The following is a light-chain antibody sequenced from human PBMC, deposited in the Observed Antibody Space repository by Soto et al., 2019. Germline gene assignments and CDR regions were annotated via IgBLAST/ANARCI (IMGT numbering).Light chain of an antibody. V-gene: IGKV3-15*01. CDR1: QSLSSN. CDR3: LEYKKWPLT. Sequence: EIVMTQSPATLSVSPGERATLSCRASQSLSSNLAWSQQTPGQAPRLLIYDTSTRATSIPARFSGSGSGTEFTLIIRSLQTEDFAVYYCLEYKKWPLTFGGGTKVEIK. CDR2: DTS. J-gene: IGKJ4*01.